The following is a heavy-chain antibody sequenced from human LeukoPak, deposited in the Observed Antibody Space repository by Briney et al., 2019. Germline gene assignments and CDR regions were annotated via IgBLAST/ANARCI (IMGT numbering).Heavy chain of an antibody. CDR2: IIPIFGTA. CDR1: GGTFSSYA. V-gene: IGHV1-69*13. J-gene: IGHJ4*02. Sequence: SVKVSCKASGGTFSSYAISWVRQAPGQGLEWMGGIIPIFGTANYAQKFQGRVTITADESTSTAYMELSSLRSEDAAVYYCARDRDYYDSSGPSGFDYWGQGTLVTVSS. D-gene: IGHD3-22*01. CDR3: ARDRDYYDSSGPSGFDY.